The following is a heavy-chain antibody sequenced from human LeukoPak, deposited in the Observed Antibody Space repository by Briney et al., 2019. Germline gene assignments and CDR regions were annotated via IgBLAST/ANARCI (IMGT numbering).Heavy chain of an antibody. J-gene: IGHJ4*02. CDR3: AKVLSGWY. CDR1: GFTFSNYA. Sequence: GGSLRLSCAASGFTFSNYAMSRVRQAPGKGLEWISTITTSGGTTYYADSVKGRVTISRDNSKNTLYLQMNSLRVEDTAVYYCAKVLSGWYWGQGTLVTVSS. D-gene: IGHD6-19*01. V-gene: IGHV3-23*01. CDR2: ITTSGGTT.